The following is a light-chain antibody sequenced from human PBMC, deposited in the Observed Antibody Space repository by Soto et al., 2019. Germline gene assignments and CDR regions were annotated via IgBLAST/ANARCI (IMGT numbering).Light chain of an antibody. CDR2: DAS. CDR1: QSVSSY. Sequence: EIVLTQSPSTLSLSPGERATLSCRASQSVSSYLAWYQQKPGQAPRLLIYDASNRATGIPARFSGSGSGTDFTLTISSLEPEDFAVYYCQQRRNWPFTVGPGTKVDIK. J-gene: IGKJ3*01. V-gene: IGKV3-11*01. CDR3: QQRRNWPFT.